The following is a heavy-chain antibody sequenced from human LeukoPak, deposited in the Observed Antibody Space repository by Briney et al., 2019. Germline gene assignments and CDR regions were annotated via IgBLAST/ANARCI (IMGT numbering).Heavy chain of an antibody. V-gene: IGHV3-21*01. Sequence: PGGSLRLSCAASGFTFSRYIMNWVRQAPGKGLEWVSSISGSSDDIYYADSVKGRFTISRDNAENSLYLQMNSLRAEDTAVYYCAREKQLPNWFDPWGQGTLVTVSS. CDR3: AREKQLPNWFDP. CDR1: GFTFSRYI. J-gene: IGHJ5*02. D-gene: IGHD6-13*01. CDR2: ISGSSDDI.